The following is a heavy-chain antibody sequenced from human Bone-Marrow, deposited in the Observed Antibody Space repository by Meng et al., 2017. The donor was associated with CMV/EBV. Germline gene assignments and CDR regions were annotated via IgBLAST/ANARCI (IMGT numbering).Heavy chain of an antibody. V-gene: IGHV4-39*01. CDR2: IYYSGST. CDR3: ARLLLTSWVRLANWFDP. J-gene: IGHJ5*02. D-gene: IGHD2-2*01. CDR1: GGSISSSSYY. Sequence: SETLSLTCTVSGGSISSSSYYWGWIRQPPGKGLEWIGSIYYSGSTYYNPSLKSRVTISVDTSKNQFSLKLSSVTAADTAVYYCARLLLTSWVRLANWFDPWGQRTLVTVSS.